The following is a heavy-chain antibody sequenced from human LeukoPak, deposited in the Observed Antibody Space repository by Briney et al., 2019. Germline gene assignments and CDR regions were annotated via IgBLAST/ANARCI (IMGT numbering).Heavy chain of an antibody. Sequence: GASVKVSCKASGYTFTSYGISWVRQAPGQGLEWMGWISAYNGNTNYAQKLQGRVTMTTDTSTSTAYMELRSLRSDDTAVYYCASDLVADYPQNWFDPWGQGTLVTVSS. D-gene: IGHD4-11*01. CDR3: ASDLVADYPQNWFDP. CDR1: GYTFTSYG. CDR2: ISAYNGNT. J-gene: IGHJ5*02. V-gene: IGHV1-18*01.